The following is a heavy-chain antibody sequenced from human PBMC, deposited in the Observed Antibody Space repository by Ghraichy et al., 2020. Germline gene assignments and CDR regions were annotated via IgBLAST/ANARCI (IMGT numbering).Heavy chain of an antibody. Sequence: SETLSLTCAVYGGSFSGYYWSWIRQPPGKGLEWIGEINHSGSTNYNPSLKSRVTISVDTSKNQFSLKLSSVTAADTDVYYCARASYDFWSGYADYFDYWGQGTLVTVSS. V-gene: IGHV4-34*01. D-gene: IGHD3-3*01. CDR2: INHSGST. J-gene: IGHJ4*02. CDR1: GGSFSGYY. CDR3: ARASYDFWSGYADYFDY.